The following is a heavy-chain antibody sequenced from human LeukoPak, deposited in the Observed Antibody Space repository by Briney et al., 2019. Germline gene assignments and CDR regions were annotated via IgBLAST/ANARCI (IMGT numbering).Heavy chain of an antibody. Sequence: PGGSLRLSCAASGFTVSSNYMSWVRQAPGKGLEWVSVIYSGGSTYYADSVKGRFTISRDNSKNTLYLQMNSLRAEDTAVHYCARALLGYSSSFNWFDPWGQGTLVTVSS. CDR3: ARALLGYSSSFNWFDP. CDR2: IYSGGST. D-gene: IGHD6-13*01. V-gene: IGHV3-66*01. CDR1: GFTVSSNY. J-gene: IGHJ5*02.